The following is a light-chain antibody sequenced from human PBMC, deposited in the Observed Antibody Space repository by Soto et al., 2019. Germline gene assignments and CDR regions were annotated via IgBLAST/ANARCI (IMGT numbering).Light chain of an antibody. CDR2: EVN. Sequence: QSALTQPPSASGSPGQSVTISCTGTGSDIGGYNFVSWYQPHPGKVPKLIIYEVNKRPSGVPDRFSGSKSGNTASLTVSGLQADDEADYYCSSYAGTNNRYVFGTGTKVTVL. V-gene: IGLV2-8*01. CDR3: SSYAGTNNRYV. CDR1: GSDIGGYNF. J-gene: IGLJ1*01.